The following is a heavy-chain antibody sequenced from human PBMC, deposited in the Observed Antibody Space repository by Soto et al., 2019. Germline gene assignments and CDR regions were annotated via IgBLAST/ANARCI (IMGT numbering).Heavy chain of an antibody. V-gene: IGHV1-69*12. CDR3: ASWLKETGISGNYYYGMDV. Sequence: QVQLVQSGAEVKKPGSSVKVSCKASGGTFSNYAFSWVRQAPGQGLEWLGGIMPIFGRADYAQTFRGRVTITAAESTSTAHMELSSLRSEDTAVYYCASWLKETGISGNYYYGMDVWGQGTTVTVSS. CDR1: GGTFSNYA. D-gene: IGHD3-9*01. CDR2: IMPIFGRA. J-gene: IGHJ6*02.